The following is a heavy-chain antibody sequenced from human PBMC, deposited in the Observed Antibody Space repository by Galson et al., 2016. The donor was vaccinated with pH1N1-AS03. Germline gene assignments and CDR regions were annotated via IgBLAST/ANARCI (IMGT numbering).Heavy chain of an antibody. Sequence: CLRLSCAASGFTFRNHGIHWVRQAPGKGLEWVAFIRDDGSDRPYAKSVKCRFTISRDNSKRTVYLQMNSLRSENTATYYCARHQGVAIAARLSGGLDYWGQGTLVTVSS. J-gene: IGHJ4*02. CDR2: IRDDGSDR. CDR1: GFTFRNHG. V-gene: IGHV3-30*02. CDR3: ARHQGVAIAARLSGGLDY. D-gene: IGHD6-6*01.